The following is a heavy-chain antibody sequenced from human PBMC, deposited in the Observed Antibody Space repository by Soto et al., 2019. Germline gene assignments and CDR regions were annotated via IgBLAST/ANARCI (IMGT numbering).Heavy chain of an antibody. CDR2: IDPSDSYT. CDR3: ARTGHWDYYYGMDV. Sequence: PGESLKISFKGSGYSFTSYWISWVRQMPGKGLEWMGRIDPSDSYTNYSPSFQGHVTISADKSISTAYLQWSSLKASDTAMYYCARTGHWDYYYGMDVWGQGTTVTVSS. D-gene: IGHD7-27*01. V-gene: IGHV5-10-1*01. CDR1: GYSFTSYW. J-gene: IGHJ6*02.